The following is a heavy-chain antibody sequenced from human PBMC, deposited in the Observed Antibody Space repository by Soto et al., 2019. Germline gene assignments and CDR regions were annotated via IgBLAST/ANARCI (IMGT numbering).Heavy chain of an antibody. Sequence: GGSLRLSCAASGFTFSSYSMNWVRQAPGKGLEWVSYISSSSSTIYYADSVKGRFTIPRDNAKNSLYLQMNSLRAEDTAVYYCARTDIVVVPAAMLDEEYYYYYMDVWGKGTTVTVSS. CDR2: ISSSSSTI. CDR1: GFTFSSYS. J-gene: IGHJ6*03. D-gene: IGHD2-2*01. CDR3: ARTDIVVVPAAMLDEEYYYYYMDV. V-gene: IGHV3-48*01.